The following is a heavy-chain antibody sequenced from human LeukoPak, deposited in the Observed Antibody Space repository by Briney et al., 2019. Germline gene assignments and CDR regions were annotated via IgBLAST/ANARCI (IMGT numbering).Heavy chain of an antibody. Sequence: SETLSLTCTVSGGSISSSSYYWGWIRQPPGKGLEWIGSIYYSGSTYYNPSLKSRVTISVDTSKNQFSLKLSSVTAADTAVYYCARQYRDWYFDLWGRGTLVTVSS. D-gene: IGHD1-1*01. CDR2: IYYSGST. CDR3: ARQYRDWYFDL. V-gene: IGHV4-39*01. CDR1: GGSISSSSYY. J-gene: IGHJ2*01.